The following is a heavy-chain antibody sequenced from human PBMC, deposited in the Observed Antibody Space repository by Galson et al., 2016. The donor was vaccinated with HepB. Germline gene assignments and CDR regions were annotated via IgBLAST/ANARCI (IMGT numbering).Heavy chain of an antibody. CDR3: ARSGGEGVNY. D-gene: IGHD3-10*01. Sequence: SLRLSCAASGFTSSDYYMSWIRQAPGKGLEWVSYISSSGKTIYYADSVKGRFTVSRDNTKNSLYLQMDSLRAEDTAVYYCARSGGEGVNYWGQGTPVTVSS. CDR2: ISSSGKTI. V-gene: IGHV3-11*01. J-gene: IGHJ4*02. CDR1: GFTSSDYY.